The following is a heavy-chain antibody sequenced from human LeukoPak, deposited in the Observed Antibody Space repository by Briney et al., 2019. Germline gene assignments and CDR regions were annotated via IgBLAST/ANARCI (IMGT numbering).Heavy chain of an antibody. Sequence: GGSLRLSCAASGFTFRSYAMQWVRQAPGKGLEWVSYITYNSGTIFYADSVKGRFTISRDNAKDSLYLQISSLRDEDTAVYYCARDSGYSYADDYWGQGTLVTVSS. V-gene: IGHV3-48*02. D-gene: IGHD5-18*01. CDR2: ITYNSGTI. CDR3: ARDSGYSYADDY. J-gene: IGHJ4*02. CDR1: GFTFRSYA.